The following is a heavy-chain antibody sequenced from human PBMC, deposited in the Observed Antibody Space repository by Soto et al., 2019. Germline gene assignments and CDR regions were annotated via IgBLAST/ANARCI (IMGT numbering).Heavy chain of an antibody. J-gene: IGHJ4*02. D-gene: IGHD4-17*01. V-gene: IGHV3-48*02. Sequence: PVGSLRLSCAASGFTFSSYSMNWVRQAPGKGLEWVSYISSSSSTIYYADSVKGRFTISRDNAKNSLYLQMNSLRDEDTAVYYCARDRDYGDYARQFDYWGQGTLVTVSS. CDR1: GFTFSSYS. CDR2: ISSSSSTI. CDR3: ARDRDYGDYARQFDY.